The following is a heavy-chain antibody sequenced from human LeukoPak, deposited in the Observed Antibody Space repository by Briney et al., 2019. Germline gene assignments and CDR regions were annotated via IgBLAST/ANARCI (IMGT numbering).Heavy chain of an antibody. Sequence: SETLSLTCAVYGGSFSGYYWSWIRQPPGKGLEWIGEINHSGSTNYNPSLKSRVTISVDTSKNQFSLKLSSVTAADTAVYYCARDRDILTGYYSTCYYYYGMDVWGQGTTVTVSS. CDR2: INHSGST. V-gene: IGHV4-34*01. CDR3: ARDRDILTGYYSTCYYYYGMDV. D-gene: IGHD3-9*01. CDR1: GGSFSGYY. J-gene: IGHJ6*02.